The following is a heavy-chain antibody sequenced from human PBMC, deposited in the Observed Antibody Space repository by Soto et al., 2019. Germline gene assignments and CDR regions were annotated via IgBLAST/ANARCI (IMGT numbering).Heavy chain of an antibody. Sequence: QVQLVQSGAEVKKPGSSVKVSCKASGGTFSSYSINWVLQAPGQGLEWMGEIIPIFGTANYAQKFQGRVTITEDASTSTASMELSSLISEDTAVYYCARDGGRHSGGIDYWGQGTLVTVSS. CDR3: ARDGGRHSGGIDY. V-gene: IGHV1-69*01. CDR1: GGTFSSYS. D-gene: IGHD1-26*01. J-gene: IGHJ4*02. CDR2: IIPIFGTA.